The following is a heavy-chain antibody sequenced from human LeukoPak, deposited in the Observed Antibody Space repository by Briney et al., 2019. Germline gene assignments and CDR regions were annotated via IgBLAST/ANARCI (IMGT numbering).Heavy chain of an antibody. V-gene: IGHV4-34*01. J-gene: IGHJ5*02. CDR1: GGSFSGYY. D-gene: IGHD3-3*01. CDR2: INHSGST. Sequence: SETLSLTCAVYGGSFSGYYWSWIRQPPGKGLEWIGEINHSGSTNYNPSLKSRVTISVDTSKNQFSLKLSSVTAADTAVYYYARVGYDFWSGYYASWFDPWGQGTLVTVSS. CDR3: ARVGYDFWSGYYASWFDP.